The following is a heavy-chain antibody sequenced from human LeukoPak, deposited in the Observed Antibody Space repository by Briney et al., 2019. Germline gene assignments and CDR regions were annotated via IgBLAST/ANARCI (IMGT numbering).Heavy chain of an antibody. V-gene: IGHV1-46*01. CDR3: ARDRCSSTSCYNTPNWFDP. CDR2: INPSGGST. CDR1: GYTFTSYY. D-gene: IGHD2-2*02. Sequence: ASVKVSCKASGYTFTSYYMHWVRQAPGQGLEWMGIINPSGGSTSYAQKFQGRVTMTRDTSTSTVYMELSSLRSEDTAVYHCARDRCSSTSCYNTPNWFDPWGQGTLVTVSS. J-gene: IGHJ5*02.